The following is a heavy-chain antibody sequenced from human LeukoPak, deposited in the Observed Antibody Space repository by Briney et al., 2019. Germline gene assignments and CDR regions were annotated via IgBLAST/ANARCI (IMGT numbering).Heavy chain of an antibody. CDR1: GGSISSYY. V-gene: IGHV4-59*08. CDR3: ARHIRAAAGTRGYYFDY. D-gene: IGHD6-13*01. CDR2: IYYSGST. Sequence: SETLSLTCTVSGGSISSYYWSWIRQPPGKGLEGIGYIYYSGSTNYNPSLKSRVTISVATSNNQFSLKLSSVTAADTAVYYCARHIRAAAGTRGYYFDYWGQGTLVTVSS. J-gene: IGHJ4*02.